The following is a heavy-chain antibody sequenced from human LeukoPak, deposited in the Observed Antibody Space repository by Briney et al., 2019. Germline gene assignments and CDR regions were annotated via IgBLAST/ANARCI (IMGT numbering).Heavy chain of an antibody. D-gene: IGHD3-22*01. V-gene: IGHV4-39*07. CDR2: IYYSGST. Sequence: SETLSLTCTVSGGSISSSSYYWGWIRQPPGKGLEWIGSIYYSGSTYYNPSLKSRVTISVDTSKNQFSLKLSSVTAADTAVYYCARGFGSSGYYYGGWGQGTLVTVSS. CDR1: GGSISSSSYY. J-gene: IGHJ4*02. CDR3: ARGFGSSGYYYGG.